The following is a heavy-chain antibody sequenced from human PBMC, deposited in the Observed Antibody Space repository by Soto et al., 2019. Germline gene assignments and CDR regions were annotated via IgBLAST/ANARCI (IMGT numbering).Heavy chain of an antibody. Sequence: QVQLVESGGGVVQPGRSLRLSCAASGFTFSSYGMHWVRQAPGKGLEWVAVIWYDGSNKYYADSVKGRFTVSRDNSKNTVELQMNSVRAEDTAVYYCARSRFGYYSKGFDYRGEGTLVTVSS. J-gene: IGHJ4*02. D-gene: IGHD4-4*01. CDR3: ARSRFGYYSKGFDY. V-gene: IGHV3-33*01. CDR2: IWYDGSNK. CDR1: GFTFSSYG.